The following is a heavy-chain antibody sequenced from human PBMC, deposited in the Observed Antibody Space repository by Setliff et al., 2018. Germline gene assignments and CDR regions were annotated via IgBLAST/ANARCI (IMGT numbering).Heavy chain of an antibody. D-gene: IGHD3-3*01. Sequence: ASVKVSCKASGYTFTSYAISWVRQAPGQGLEWMGWISAYNGNTNYAQKLQGRVTMTTDTSTSTAYMELRSLRSDDTAVYYCAISTIFGVVSPTPDAFDIWGQGTMVTVSS. V-gene: IGHV1-18*01. CDR1: GYTFTSYA. CDR3: AISTIFGVVSPTPDAFDI. J-gene: IGHJ3*02. CDR2: ISAYNGNT.